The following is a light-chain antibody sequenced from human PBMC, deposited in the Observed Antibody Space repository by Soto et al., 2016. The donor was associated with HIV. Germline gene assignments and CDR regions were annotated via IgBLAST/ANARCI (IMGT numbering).Light chain of an antibody. CDR1: QGISNS. CDR2: AAS. Sequence: DIQMTQSPSSLSASVGDRVTITCRASQGISNSLAWYQQNPGKAPKLLLYAASRLESGVPSRFSGSGSGTDYTLTISSLQPEGFTTYYCQQYYSTPYTFGQGTKLEIK. J-gene: IGKJ2*01. CDR3: QQYYSTPYT. V-gene: IGKV1-NL1*01.